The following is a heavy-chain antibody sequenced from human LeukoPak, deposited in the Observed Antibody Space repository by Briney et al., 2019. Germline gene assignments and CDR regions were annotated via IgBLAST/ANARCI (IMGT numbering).Heavy chain of an antibody. Sequence: GGSLRLSCAASGFTFINAWMSWVRQAPGKGLEWVGRIKRRSDGGTADCAAPMKGRFTISRDDSKNMLYLQMNSLKTEDTAVYYCTTVTDGASDYWGQGTLVTVSS. CDR2: IKRRSDGGTA. J-gene: IGHJ4*02. V-gene: IGHV3-15*01. CDR3: TTVTDGASDY. D-gene: IGHD3-10*01. CDR1: GFTFINAW.